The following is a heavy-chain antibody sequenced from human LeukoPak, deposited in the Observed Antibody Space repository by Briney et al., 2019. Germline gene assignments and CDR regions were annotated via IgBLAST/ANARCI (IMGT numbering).Heavy chain of an antibody. CDR3: ARRSAWYGGYLV. CDR2: INHSGST. V-gene: IGHV4-39*07. J-gene: IGHJ3*01. D-gene: IGHD5-12*01. Sequence: SETLSLTCTVSGASITSADYYWGWVRQPPGKGLEWIGEINHSGSTNYNPSLKSRVTISVDTSKNQFSLKLSSVTAADTAVYYCARRSAWYGGYLVWGQGTMVTVSS. CDR1: GASITSADYY.